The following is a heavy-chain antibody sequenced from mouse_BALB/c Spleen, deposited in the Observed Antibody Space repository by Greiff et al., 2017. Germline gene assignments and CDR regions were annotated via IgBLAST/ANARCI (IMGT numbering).Heavy chain of an antibody. Sequence: EVQLVESGGGLVQPGGSLKLSCAASGFTFSSYTMSWVRQTPEKRLEWVAYISNGGGSTYYPDTVKGRFTISRDNAKNTLYLQMSSLKSEDTAMYYCARQGYRYDAAWFAYWGQGTLVTVSA. CDR3: ARQGYRYDAAWFAY. D-gene: IGHD2-14*01. CDR1: GFTFSSYT. V-gene: IGHV5-12-2*01. CDR2: ISNGGGST. J-gene: IGHJ3*01.